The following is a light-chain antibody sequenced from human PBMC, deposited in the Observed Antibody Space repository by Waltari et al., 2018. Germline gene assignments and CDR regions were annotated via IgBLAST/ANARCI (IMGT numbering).Light chain of an antibody. CDR3: QHYLRLPVT. CDR1: QSVSRA. CDR2: GAS. Sequence: EIVLTQSPGTLSLSLGERATLSCRASQSVSRALTWYQQKPGLAPRLLIYGASTRATGIPDRVSGSGSGTDFSLTISRLEPDEFAVYYCQHYLRLPVTFGQGTTVEI. J-gene: IGKJ1*01. V-gene: IGKV3-20*01.